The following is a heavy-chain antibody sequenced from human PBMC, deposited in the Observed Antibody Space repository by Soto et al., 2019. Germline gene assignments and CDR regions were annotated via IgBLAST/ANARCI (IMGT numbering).Heavy chain of an antibody. Sequence: QVQLVQSGTEVKKPGSSVKVSCQASGDNFNNYAINWVRQAPGQGLEWMGGLVPIFLTANYAQKFQGRVTITADRSTSTAYMELSSLISEDTAVYYCTRGLCYSASWGQGTLVTVSS. CDR2: LVPIFLTA. V-gene: IGHV1-69*06. J-gene: IGHJ4*02. CDR1: GDNFNNYA. CDR3: TRGLCYSAS.